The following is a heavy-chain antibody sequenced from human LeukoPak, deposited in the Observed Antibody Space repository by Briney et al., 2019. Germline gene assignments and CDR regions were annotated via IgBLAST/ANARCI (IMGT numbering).Heavy chain of an antibody. CDR2: ITFTSSTI. CDR3: ARDRYSSGWIDY. CDR1: GFIFSSYS. V-gene: IGHV3-48*01. Sequence: PGGSLRLSCAASGFIFSSYSMTWVRQAPGKGLEWVSYITFTSSTIHYADSVKGRFTISRDNAKSSLYLQMNSLRAEDTAVYYCARDRYSSGWIDYWGQGTLVTVSS. D-gene: IGHD6-19*01. J-gene: IGHJ4*02.